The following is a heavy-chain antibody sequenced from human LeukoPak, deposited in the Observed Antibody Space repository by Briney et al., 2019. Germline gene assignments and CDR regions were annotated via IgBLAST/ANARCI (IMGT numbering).Heavy chain of an antibody. CDR2: IYYSGST. V-gene: IGHV4-59*08. CDR1: GGSISSYY. Sequence: PSETLSLTCTVSGGSISSYYWSWIRQPPGKGLEWIGYIYYSGSTNSNPSLKSLVTISVDTSKNQFSLKLSSVTAADTAVYYCARHSLSHSSLDYWGQGNLVTVSS. J-gene: IGHJ4*02. D-gene: IGHD6-19*01. CDR3: ARHSLSHSSLDY.